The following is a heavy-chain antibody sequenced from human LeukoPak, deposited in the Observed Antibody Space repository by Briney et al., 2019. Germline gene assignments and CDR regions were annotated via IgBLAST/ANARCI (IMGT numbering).Heavy chain of an antibody. D-gene: IGHD6-13*01. J-gene: IGHJ4*02. CDR1: GGSISSNSYY. CDR2: IYYSGST. V-gene: IGHV4-39*01. CDR3: ARGRGSSWYYFDS. Sequence: SETLSLTCTVSGGSISSNSYYWGWIRQPPGKGLEWIGSIYYSGSTYYNPSLKSRVTISVDMSKNQFSLKLSSVTAADTAVYYCARGRGSSWYYFDSWGQGTLVTVSS.